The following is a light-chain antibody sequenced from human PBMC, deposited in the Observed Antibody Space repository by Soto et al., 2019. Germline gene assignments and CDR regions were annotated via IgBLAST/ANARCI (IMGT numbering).Light chain of an antibody. CDR1: QGIGTY. J-gene: IGKJ3*01. V-gene: IGKV1-9*01. CDR2: GAS. CDR3: QQLDNSPIT. Sequence: DIQLTQSPSFLSASVGDRVTITCRASQGIGTYLAWYQQKPGKAPNLLVYGASTLQRGVPSRFSGSGSGTEFTPTISSLQPEDFATYYCQQLDNSPITFGPGTRVDI.